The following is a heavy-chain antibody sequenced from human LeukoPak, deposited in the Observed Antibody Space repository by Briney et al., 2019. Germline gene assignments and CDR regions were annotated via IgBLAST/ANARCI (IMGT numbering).Heavy chain of an antibody. Sequence: GGSLRLSCAASGFTFADYAMHWVRQAPGKGLEWVSGISWNSGSIGYADSVKGRFTISRDNAKNSLYLQMNSLRAEDTALYYCAKDMCYDSSARKFDYWGQGTLVTVSS. D-gene: IGHD3-22*01. V-gene: IGHV3-9*01. J-gene: IGHJ4*02. CDR1: GFTFADYA. CDR3: AKDMCYDSSARKFDY. CDR2: ISWNSGSI.